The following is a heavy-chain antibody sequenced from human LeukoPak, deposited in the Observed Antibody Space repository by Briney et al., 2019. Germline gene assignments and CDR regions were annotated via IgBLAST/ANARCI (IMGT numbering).Heavy chain of an antibody. CDR2: INDNGGQR. Sequence: TGGSLRLSCAASGFAFNNYAMTWVRQAPGKGLEWVSNINDNGGQRHYADAVKGRFTISRDHSKNTLFLQMDSLRAEDTAVYYCAKTQWKLGATDSFDYWGQGVLVTVS. CDR3: AKTQWKLGATDSFDY. J-gene: IGHJ4*02. CDR1: GFAFNNYA. V-gene: IGHV3-23*01. D-gene: IGHD1-26*01.